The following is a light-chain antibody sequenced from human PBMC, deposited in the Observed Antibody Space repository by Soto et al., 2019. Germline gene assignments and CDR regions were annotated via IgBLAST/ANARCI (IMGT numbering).Light chain of an antibody. CDR3: QQRGNWPLT. CDR2: DAS. V-gene: IGKV3-11*01. CDR1: QSVSSY. Sequence: EIVLTQSPATLSMSPGERATLSCRASQSVSSYFAWYQQKPGQAPRLLIYDASNRATGIPARFSGSGSGTDFTLTISSLEPGDFAVYYCQQRGNWPLTFGHGTKVDIK. J-gene: IGKJ1*01.